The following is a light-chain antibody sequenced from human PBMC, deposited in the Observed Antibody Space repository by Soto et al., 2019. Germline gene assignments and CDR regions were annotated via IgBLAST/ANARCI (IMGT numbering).Light chain of an antibody. CDR3: QQYNSYSPLT. CDR1: QSISSW. Sequence: DIQMTQSPSTLSASVGDRVTITCRASQSISSWLAWYQQKPGKAPKLLIYDASCLESGVPSRFGGSGSGTEFPLTISSLQPDDFATDYCQQYNSYSPLTFGGGTKVEIK. CDR2: DAS. V-gene: IGKV1-5*01. J-gene: IGKJ4*01.